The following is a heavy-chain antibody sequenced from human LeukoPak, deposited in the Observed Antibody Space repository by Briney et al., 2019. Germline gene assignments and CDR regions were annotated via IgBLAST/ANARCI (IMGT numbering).Heavy chain of an antibody. CDR3: ARGPYSSNWYVDY. V-gene: IGHV3-48*03. J-gene: IGHJ4*02. CDR2: ISRTGNSI. Sequence: WVRQAPGKGLEWISYISRTGNSIYYADSVKGRFTISRDSAKNSLYLQMNSLRAEDTAVYYCARGPYSSNWYVDYWGQGTLVTVAS. D-gene: IGHD6-13*01.